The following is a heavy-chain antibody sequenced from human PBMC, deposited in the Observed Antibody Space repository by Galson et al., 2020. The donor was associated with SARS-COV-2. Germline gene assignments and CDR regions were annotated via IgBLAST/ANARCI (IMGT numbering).Heavy chain of an antibody. Sequence: ASVKVSCKASGYTFINHYMHWVRQAPGQGLEWMGWFNPDSGATKYAQKFQDRVTVTRDTSINTAYMELISLRSDDTAVYYCVTSDIRVEPATSAHGWAFDLWGQGTMITVSS. V-gene: IGHV1-2*02. CDR2: FNPDSGAT. CDR3: VTSDIRVEPATSAHGWAFDL. J-gene: IGHJ3*01. CDR1: GYTFINHY. D-gene: IGHD2-15*01.